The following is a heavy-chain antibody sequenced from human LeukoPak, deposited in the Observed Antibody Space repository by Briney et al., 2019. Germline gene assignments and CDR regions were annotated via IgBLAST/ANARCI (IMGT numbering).Heavy chain of an antibody. V-gene: IGHV4-34*01. Sequence: PSETLSLTSSVYVGSFSGYYWSWIRQPPGKGLGWIGEINHSGSTKYNPSLKSRVTISVDTSKNQFSLKLSSVTAADTAVYYCARGILGIYYYYYMDVWGKGTTVTVSS. J-gene: IGHJ6*03. D-gene: IGHD3-16*01. CDR3: ARGILGIYYYYYMDV. CDR1: VGSFSGYY. CDR2: INHSGST.